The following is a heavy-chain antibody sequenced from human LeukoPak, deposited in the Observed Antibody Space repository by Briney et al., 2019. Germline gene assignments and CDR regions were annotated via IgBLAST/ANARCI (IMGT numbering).Heavy chain of an antibody. J-gene: IGHJ5*02. V-gene: IGHV4-39*01. CDR3: ARGGATIAWFDR. Sequence: KSSETLSLTCTVSGGSISSSSYYWGWIRQPPGKGLEWIGSIYYSGSTYYNPSLKSRVTISVDTSKHQFSLKLSSVTAADTAVYYCARGGATIAWFDRWGQGTLVTVSS. CDR1: GGSISSSSYY. CDR2: IYYSGST. D-gene: IGHD5-12*01.